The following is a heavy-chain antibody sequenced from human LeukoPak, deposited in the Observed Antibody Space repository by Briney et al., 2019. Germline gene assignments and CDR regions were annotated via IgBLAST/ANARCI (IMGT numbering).Heavy chain of an antibody. CDR1: GGTFSSYA. V-gene: IGHV1-69*05. CDR3: ARGQQSDYYGSGSYRFDY. Sequence: SVKVSCKASGGTFSSYAISWVRQAPGQGLEWMGGIIPIFGTTNYAQEFQGRVTITTDESTSTAYMELSSLRSEDTAVYYCARGQQSDYYGSGSYRFDYWGQGTLVTVSS. D-gene: IGHD3-10*01. CDR2: IIPIFGTT. J-gene: IGHJ4*02.